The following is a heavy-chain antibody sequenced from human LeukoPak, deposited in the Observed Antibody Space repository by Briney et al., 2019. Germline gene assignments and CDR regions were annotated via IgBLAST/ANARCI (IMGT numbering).Heavy chain of an antibody. CDR1: GGSISSYY. CDR2: IYYSGST. D-gene: IGHD3-10*01. Sequence: SETLSLTCTVSGGSISSYYWGWIRQPPGKGLEWIGSIYYSGSTYYNPSLKSRVTISVDTSKNQFSLKLSSVTAADTAVYYCARDRRVRGVIGYYYYYMDVWGKGTTVTVSS. J-gene: IGHJ6*03. V-gene: IGHV4-39*07. CDR3: ARDRRVRGVIGYYYYYMDV.